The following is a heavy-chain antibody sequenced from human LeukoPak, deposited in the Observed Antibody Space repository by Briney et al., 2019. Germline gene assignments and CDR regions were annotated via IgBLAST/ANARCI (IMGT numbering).Heavy chain of an antibody. V-gene: IGHV3-30*18. CDR3: AKGYSGNYSPLDY. CDR2: ISSDGNNK. CDR1: GSTFRTYS. Sequence: PGGSLRLSCAASGSTFRTYSMNWVRQAPGKGLEWVALISSDGNNKYYADSVKGRFAISRDNSKNTLYLQMNSLRAEDTAVYYCAKGYSGNYSPLDYWGQGTLVTVSS. J-gene: IGHJ4*02. D-gene: IGHD1-26*01.